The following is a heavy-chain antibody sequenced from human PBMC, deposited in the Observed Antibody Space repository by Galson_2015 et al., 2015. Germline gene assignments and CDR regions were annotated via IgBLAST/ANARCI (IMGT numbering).Heavy chain of an antibody. CDR1: GGSISSYF. CDR2: IYYSGST. D-gene: IGHD2-2*01. J-gene: IGHJ5*02. V-gene: IGHV4-59*01. Sequence: ETLSLTCTVSGGSISSYFWSWIRQPPGKGLEWIGYIYYSGSTNYNPSLKSRVTISVDRSKNQFSLKLTSVTAADTAVYYCARGTPNCCYENSFDPWGQGTLVTVSS. CDR3: ARGTPNCCYENSFDP.